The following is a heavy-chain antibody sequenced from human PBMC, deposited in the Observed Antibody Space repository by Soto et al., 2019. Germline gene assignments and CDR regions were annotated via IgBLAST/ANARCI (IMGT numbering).Heavy chain of an antibody. CDR2: IYYSGST. CDR1: GGSISSGDYY. V-gene: IGHV4-30-4*01. Sequence: SEILSLTCTVSGGSISSGDYYWSWIRQPPGKGLEWIGYIYYSGSTYYNPSLKSRVTISVDTSKNQFSLKLSSVTAADTAVYYCARGLRDYFDYWGQGTLVTVSS. CDR3: ARGLRDYFDY. J-gene: IGHJ4*02. D-gene: IGHD3-16*01.